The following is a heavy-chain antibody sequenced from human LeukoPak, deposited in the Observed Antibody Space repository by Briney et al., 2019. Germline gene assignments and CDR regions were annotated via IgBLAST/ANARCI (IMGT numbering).Heavy chain of an antibody. Sequence: ASVKVSCKASGYTFTSYGISWVRQAPGQGLEWMGWISAYNGNTNYAQKLQGRVTMTTDTSTSTAYMELRSLRSDDTAVYYCARGQYYYDSSGYYYRVVNAYWGQGTLVTVSS. CDR1: GYTFTSYG. CDR2: ISAYNGNT. J-gene: IGHJ4*02. CDR3: ARGQYYYDSSGYYYRVVNAY. V-gene: IGHV1-18*01. D-gene: IGHD3-22*01.